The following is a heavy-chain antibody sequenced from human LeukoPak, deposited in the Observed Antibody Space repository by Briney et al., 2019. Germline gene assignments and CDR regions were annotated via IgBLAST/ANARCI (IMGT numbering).Heavy chain of an antibody. CDR2: ISAYNGNT. CDR1: GNTFTSYG. V-gene: IGHV1-18*01. J-gene: IGHJ4*02. Sequence: GASVKVSCKASGNTFTSYGISWVRQAPGQGLEWMGWISAYNGNTNYAQKLQGRVTMTTETSTSTAYMELRSLRSDETAAYYCARAVGAADCLDYWGQGTLVTVSS. CDR3: ARAVGAADCLDY. D-gene: IGHD1-26*01.